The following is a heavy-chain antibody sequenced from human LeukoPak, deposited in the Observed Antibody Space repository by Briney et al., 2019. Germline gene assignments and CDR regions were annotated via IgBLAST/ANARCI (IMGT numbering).Heavy chain of an antibody. CDR1: GFTFSDYY. CDR3: ARVHRGYSFGRLDY. CDR2: ISRSTSYT. Sequence: GGSLRLSCAASGFTFSDYYMSWIRQAPGKGLEWVSYISRSTSYTNYADSVKGRFTISRDNAKNSLYLQMNSLRAEDTAVYYCARVHRGYSFGRLDYWGQGTLVTVSS. D-gene: IGHD5-12*01. V-gene: IGHV3-11*05. J-gene: IGHJ4*02.